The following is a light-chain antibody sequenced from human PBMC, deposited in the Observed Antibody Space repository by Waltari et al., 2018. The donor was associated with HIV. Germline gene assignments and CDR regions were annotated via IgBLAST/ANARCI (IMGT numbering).Light chain of an antibody. CDR2: EVS. J-gene: IGLJ3*02. Sequence: QSALTQPASVSGSPGQSITISCTGTSSNIGTYNLVSWHQQHPGKAPKTLIYEVSQRPSGVSNRFSGSKSGNTASLTISGLQAEDEADYYCCSYAGSSTLVFGGGT. CDR1: SSNIGTYNL. V-gene: IGLV2-23*02. CDR3: CSYAGSSTLV.